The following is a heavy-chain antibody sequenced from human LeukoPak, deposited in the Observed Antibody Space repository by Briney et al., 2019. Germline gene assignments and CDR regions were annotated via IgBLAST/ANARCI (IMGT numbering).Heavy chain of an antibody. Sequence: PSETLSLTCTVSGGSIRSYYWSWIRQPPGKGLEWIGYMYYSGSTSYNPSLKSRVTISVDTSKNQFSLKLSSVTAADTAVYYCASGAYSFYYMDVWGKGTTVTISS. CDR1: GGSIRSYY. V-gene: IGHV4-59*01. CDR3: ASGAYSFYYMDV. CDR2: MYYSGST. D-gene: IGHD5-18*01. J-gene: IGHJ6*03.